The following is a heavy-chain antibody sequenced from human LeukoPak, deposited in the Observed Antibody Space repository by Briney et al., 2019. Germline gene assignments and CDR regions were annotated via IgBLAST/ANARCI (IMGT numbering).Heavy chain of an antibody. V-gene: IGHV3-7*01. J-gene: IGHJ4*02. D-gene: IGHD3-3*01. Sequence: GRSLRPSCAAAGFTFSNNWMSWVRRAPGKGLEWVANIKQEGSETYYVDSLRGRYTISRDNAKKSLYLQMNSLRAEDTAVYYCARDFWGAYRVDYFDYWGQGTLVTVSS. CDR1: GFTFSNNW. CDR2: IKQEGSET. CDR3: ARDFWGAYRVDYFDY.